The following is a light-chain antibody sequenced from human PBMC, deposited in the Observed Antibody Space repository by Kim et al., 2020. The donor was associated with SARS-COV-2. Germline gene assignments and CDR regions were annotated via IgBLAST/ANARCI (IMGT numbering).Light chain of an antibody. J-gene: IGLJ2*01. Sequence: QSALTQPPSASGTPGQRVTISCSGSSTNIGSNNVNWYQQLPGTAPKLLIYSSNKRPSGVPDRFSGSKSGTSASLAISGLQSEDEADYYCAAWDDSLNGVVFGGGTQLTVL. CDR1: STNIGSNN. CDR3: AAWDDSLNGVV. V-gene: IGLV1-44*01. CDR2: SSN.